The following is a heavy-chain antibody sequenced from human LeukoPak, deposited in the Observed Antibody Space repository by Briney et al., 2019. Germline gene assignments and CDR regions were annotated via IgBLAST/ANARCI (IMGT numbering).Heavy chain of an antibody. D-gene: IGHD3-16*02. V-gene: IGHV4-34*01. J-gene: IGHJ3*02. CDR3: ARCLMITFGGVIVNDAFDI. CDR1: GVSFSGYY. CDR2: INHSGST. Sequence: SETLSLTCAVYGVSFSGYYWSWIRLPPGKGLEWIGEINHSGSTNYNPSLKSRVTISVDTSKNQFSLKLSSVTAADTAVYYCARCLMITFGGVIVNDAFDIWGQGTMVTVSS.